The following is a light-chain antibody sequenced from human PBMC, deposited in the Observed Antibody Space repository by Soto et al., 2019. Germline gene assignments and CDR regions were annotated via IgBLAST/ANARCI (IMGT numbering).Light chain of an antibody. CDR3: QQRSNWLFT. V-gene: IGKV3-11*01. CDR1: QSVSSY. J-gene: IGKJ3*01. Sequence: EIVLTQSPATLSLSPGERATLSCRASQSVSSYLAWYQQKPGQAPRLLIYDASNRATGIPARFSGSGSGTDFTLTISSLEPEDFAVYYCQQRSNWLFTFGPGTQGGYQ. CDR2: DAS.